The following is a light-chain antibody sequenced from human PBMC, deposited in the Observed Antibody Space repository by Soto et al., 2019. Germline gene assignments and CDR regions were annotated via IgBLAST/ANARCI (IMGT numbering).Light chain of an antibody. CDR3: QSYDSSLSGWV. J-gene: IGLJ3*02. CDR2: GNS. V-gene: IGLV1-40*01. Sequence: QSVLTQPPSVSGAPGQRVTISCTGSSSNIGAGYDVHWYQQLPGTAPKLLIYGNSNRPSGVPDRLSGSKSGTSASLAITGLQAEDEADYYCQSYDSSLSGWVFGGGTKLTAL. CDR1: SSNIGAGYD.